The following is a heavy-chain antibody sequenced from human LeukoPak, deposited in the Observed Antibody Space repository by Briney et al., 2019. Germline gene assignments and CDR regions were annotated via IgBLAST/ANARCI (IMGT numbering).Heavy chain of an antibody. V-gene: IGHV3-21*01. CDR3: ARAPSGSYYFDY. Sequence: PGGSLRLSCAASGFTFSSYSMNWVHQAPGKGLEWVSSISSSSSYIYYADSVKGRFTISRDNAKNSLYLQMNSLRAEDTAVYYCARAPSGSYYFDYWGRGTLVTVSS. J-gene: IGHJ4*02. D-gene: IGHD1-26*01. CDR1: GFTFSSYS. CDR2: ISSSSSYI.